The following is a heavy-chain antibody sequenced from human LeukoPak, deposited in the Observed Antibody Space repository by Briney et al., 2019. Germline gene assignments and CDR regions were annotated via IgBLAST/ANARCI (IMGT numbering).Heavy chain of an antibody. J-gene: IGHJ4*02. V-gene: IGHV3-23*01. CDR1: GFTFSSYT. CDR3: VKHVSGPYHYFDF. D-gene: IGHD3-16*01. CDR2: ISGSAGST. Sequence: GGSLRLSCAASGFTFSSYTITWVRQAPGKGLQWVSTISGSAGSTYFADSVKGRFTISRDNSKNTLYLQMNNLRADDTAVYYCVKHVSGPYHYFDFWGQGTLVTVSS.